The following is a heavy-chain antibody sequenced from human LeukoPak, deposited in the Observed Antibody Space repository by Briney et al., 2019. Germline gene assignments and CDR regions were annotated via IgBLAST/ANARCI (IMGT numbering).Heavy chain of an antibody. Sequence: GGSLRLSRVASGFTFKTHAMSWVRQAPGKGLEWVSRIDDSGVIRSYADSVKGRFTISRDNSKMTLTLQMNSLRAEDTAVYYCAKRLKRNYYYHYAMDVWGQGTTVTVSS. CDR2: IDDSGVIR. V-gene: IGHV3-23*01. D-gene: IGHD3-22*01. J-gene: IGHJ6*02. CDR1: GFTFKTHA. CDR3: AKRLKRNYYYHYAMDV.